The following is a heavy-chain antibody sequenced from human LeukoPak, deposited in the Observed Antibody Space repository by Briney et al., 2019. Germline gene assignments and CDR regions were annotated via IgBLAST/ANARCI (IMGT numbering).Heavy chain of an antibody. D-gene: IGHD5-18*01. CDR1: GGSISSGGCY. CDR2: IHHNGNT. CDR3: ARGAMGGANWFDP. Sequence: PSDTLSLPCTVTGGSISSGGCYWIWIRQPPGKRLEWIGYIHHNGNTYYNPYLKSRVTISVDTSKDQFSLKLSSVTAADTAVFYCARGAMGGANWFDPWGEGTRVTVSS. J-gene: IGHJ5*02. V-gene: IGHV4-31*03.